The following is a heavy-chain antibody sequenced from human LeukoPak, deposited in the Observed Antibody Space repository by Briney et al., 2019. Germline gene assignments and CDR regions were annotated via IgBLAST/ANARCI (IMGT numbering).Heavy chain of an antibody. J-gene: IGHJ6*02. CDR1: GGTFSSYA. CDR2: IIPIFGTA. V-gene: IGHV1-69*13. CDR3: AREVGIAARPVEASVVGQPKYGMDV. Sequence: GASVKVSCKASGGTFSSYAISWVRQAPGQGLEWMGGIIPIFGTANYAQKFQGRVTITADESTSTAYMELSSLRSEDTAVYYCAREVGIAARPVEASVVGQPKYGMDVWGQGTTVTVSS. D-gene: IGHD6-6*01.